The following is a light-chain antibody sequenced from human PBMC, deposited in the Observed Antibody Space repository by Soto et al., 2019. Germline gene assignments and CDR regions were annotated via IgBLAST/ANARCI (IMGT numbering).Light chain of an antibody. CDR1: QSVSGSY. CDR3: QQYESSPRSIT. J-gene: IGKJ5*01. CDR2: GAS. V-gene: IGKV3-20*01. Sequence: EIVLTQSPGTLSLYPGERATLSCRASQSVSGSYLAWYQQKPGQGPRLLIYGASSRATGIPDRFSGSGSGTDFTLTISRLEPEDFAVYYCQQYESSPRSITFGQGTRLEIK.